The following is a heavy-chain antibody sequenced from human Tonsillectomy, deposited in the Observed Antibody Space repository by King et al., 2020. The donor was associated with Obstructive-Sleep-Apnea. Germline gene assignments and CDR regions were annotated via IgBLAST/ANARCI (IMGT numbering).Heavy chain of an antibody. J-gene: IGHJ5*02. D-gene: IGHD3-10*01. Sequence: VQLVESGGGVVPPGRSLRLSCAASGFTFGTYGMHWVRQAPGKGLEWVAGLWYDGSNKNYADSVKGRFTISRDNSKNTLYLEMNSLRAEDTAIYYCAKHGSGSGGPYHCFNPSCPGTLVTVSS. V-gene: IGHV3-33*06. CDR3: AKHGSGSGGPYHCFNP. CDR1: GFTFGTYG. CDR2: LWYDGSNK.